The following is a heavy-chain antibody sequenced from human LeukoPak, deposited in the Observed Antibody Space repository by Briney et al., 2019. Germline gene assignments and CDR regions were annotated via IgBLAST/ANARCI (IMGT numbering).Heavy chain of an antibody. J-gene: IGHJ4*02. D-gene: IGHD2-8*01. CDR3: VKDAPNGSVDF. CDR1: GFTFERYV. CDR2: IHPNNGGV. V-gene: IGHV3-9*01. Sequence: GGSLRLSCVTSGFTFERYVMHWMRLAPGKGLECVSSIHPNNGGVGYAASVKGRFAISRDNARNSLYLEMTSLRPEDTAVYYCVKDAPNGSVDFWGRGTLVTVSS.